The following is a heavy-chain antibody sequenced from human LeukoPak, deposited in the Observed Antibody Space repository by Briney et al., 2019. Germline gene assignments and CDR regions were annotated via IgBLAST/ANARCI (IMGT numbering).Heavy chain of an antibody. CDR3: ARNWKRYYFDY. V-gene: IGHV4-39*01. D-gene: IGHD1-1*01. CDR2: IYYSGST. Sequence: SETLSLTCTVSGGSISSSSYYWGWIRQPPGNGLEWIGSIYYSGSTYYNPSLKSRVTISVDTSKNQFSLKLSSVTAADTAVYYCARNWKRYYFDYWGQGTLVTVSS. J-gene: IGHJ4*02. CDR1: GGSISSSSYY.